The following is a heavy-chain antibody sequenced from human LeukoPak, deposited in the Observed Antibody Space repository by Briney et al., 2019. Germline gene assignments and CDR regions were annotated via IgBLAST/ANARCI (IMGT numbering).Heavy chain of an antibody. CDR1: GYTFTGYY. CDR3: ARGITIFGVAHLDY. J-gene: IGHJ4*02. CDR2: INPNSGGT. V-gene: IGHV1-2*02. D-gene: IGHD3-3*01. Sequence: ASVKVSCKASGYTFTGYYMRWVRQAPGQGLEWMGWINPNSGGTNYAQKFQGRVTMTRDTSISTAYMELSRLRSDDTAVYYCARGITIFGVAHLDYWGQGILVTVSS.